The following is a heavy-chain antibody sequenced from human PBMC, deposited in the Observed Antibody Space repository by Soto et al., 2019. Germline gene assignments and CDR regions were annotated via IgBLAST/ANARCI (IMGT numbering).Heavy chain of an antibody. CDR3: ARKGPTVTTGELAGSSNGMDV. CDR2: IIPIFGTA. J-gene: IGHJ6*02. Sequence: ASVKVSCKASGGTFSSYAISWVRQAPGQGLEWMGGIIPIFGTANYAQKFQGRVTITADESTSTAYMELSSLRSEDTAVYYCARKGPTVTTGELAGSSNGMDVWGQGTTVTVSS. V-gene: IGHV1-69*13. CDR1: GGTFSSYA. D-gene: IGHD4-4*01.